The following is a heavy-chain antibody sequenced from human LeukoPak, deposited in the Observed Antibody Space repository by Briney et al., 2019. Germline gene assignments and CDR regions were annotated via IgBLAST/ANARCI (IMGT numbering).Heavy chain of an antibody. V-gene: IGHV3-7*01. CDR2: IKKDGTEK. D-gene: IGHD1-26*01. Sequence: PGGSLRLSCAASGFTVSTYWMSWVRQAPGKGLEWVANIKKDGTEKYYVGSVRGRFTISRDNAKNSLYLQMDSLRAEDTAVYYCTTSLYSGGWFDPWGQGTLVTVSS. J-gene: IGHJ5*02. CDR1: GFTVSTYW. CDR3: TTSLYSGGWFDP.